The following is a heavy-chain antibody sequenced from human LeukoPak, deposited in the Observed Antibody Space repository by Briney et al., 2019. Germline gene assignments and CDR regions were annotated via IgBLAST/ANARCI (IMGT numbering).Heavy chain of an antibody. Sequence: GGSLRLSCAASGFTFSSYDMHWVRQAPGKGLEWVAVISYDGSNKYYADSVQGRFTISTDNSKNTLYLQMNSLRAEDTAVYYCAREPPQRGLDYWGQATLVTVSS. CDR3: AREPPQRGLDY. V-gene: IGHV3-30*04. J-gene: IGHJ4*02. CDR2: ISYDGSNK. CDR1: GFTFSSYD. D-gene: IGHD1-1*01.